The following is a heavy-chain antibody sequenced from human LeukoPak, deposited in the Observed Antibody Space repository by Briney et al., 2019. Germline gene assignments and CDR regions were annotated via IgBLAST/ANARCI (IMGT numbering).Heavy chain of an antibody. CDR2: ISGSGGST. CDR1: GFTFSSYA. CDR3: AKDTLQQLVEYYFDY. V-gene: IGHV3-23*01. Sequence: GGSLRLSCAASGFTFSSYAMSWVRQAPGKGLEWVSAISGSGGSTYYADSVKGRFTISRDNFKNTLYLQMNSLRAEDTAVYYCAKDTLQQLVEYYFDYWGQGTLVTVSS. D-gene: IGHD6-13*01. J-gene: IGHJ4*02.